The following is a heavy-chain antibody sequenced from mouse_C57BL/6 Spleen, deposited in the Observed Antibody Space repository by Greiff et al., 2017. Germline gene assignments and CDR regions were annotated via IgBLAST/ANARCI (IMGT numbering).Heavy chain of an antibody. CDR3: AKGGDYYGSKAWFAY. CDR2: IDPANGNT. V-gene: IGHV14-3*01. CDR1: GFNIKNTY. J-gene: IGHJ3*01. Sequence: EVKLVESVAELVRPGASVKLSCTASGFNIKNTYMHWVKQRPEQGLEWIGRIDPANGNTKYAPKFQGKATITADTSSNTAYLQLSSLTSEDTAIYYCAKGGDYYGSKAWFAYWGQGTLVTVSA. D-gene: IGHD1-1*01.